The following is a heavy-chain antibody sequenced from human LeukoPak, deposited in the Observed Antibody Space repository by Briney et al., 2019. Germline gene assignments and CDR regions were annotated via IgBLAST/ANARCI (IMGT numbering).Heavy chain of an antibody. V-gene: IGHV3-11*04. CDR3: ARDRLYVWGSYRPTNWFDP. J-gene: IGHJ5*02. CDR2: ISSSGSTI. D-gene: IGHD3-16*02. Sequence: GGSLRLSCAASGFTFSDYYMSWIRQAPGKGLEWVSYISSSGSTIYYADSVKGRFTISRDNAKNSLYLQMNSLRAEDTAVYYCARDRLYVWGSYRPTNWFDPWGQGTLVTASS. CDR1: GFTFSDYY.